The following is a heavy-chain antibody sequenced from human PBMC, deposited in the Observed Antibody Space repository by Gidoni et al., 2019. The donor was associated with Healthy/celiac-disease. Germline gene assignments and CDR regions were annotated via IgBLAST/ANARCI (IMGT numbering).Heavy chain of an antibody. CDR1: GGTFSSYT. CDR3: ARGWYGDYEDYYGMDV. J-gene: IGHJ6*02. Sequence: QVQLVQSGAEVKKPGSSVKVSCKASGGTFSSYTISWVRQAPGQGLEWMGRIIPILGIANYAQKFQGRVTITADKSTSTAYMELSSLRSEDTAVYYCARGWYGDYEDYYGMDVWGQGTTVTVSS. V-gene: IGHV1-69*02. D-gene: IGHD4-17*01. CDR2: IIPILGIA.